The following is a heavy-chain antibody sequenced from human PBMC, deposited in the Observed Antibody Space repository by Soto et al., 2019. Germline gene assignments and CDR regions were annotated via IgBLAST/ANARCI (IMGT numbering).Heavy chain of an antibody. CDR1: GVTMSYGGYS. D-gene: IGHD3-22*01. V-gene: IGHV4-30-2*06. J-gene: IGHJ4*02. CDR3: ARSRGYYYEYYFDY. Sequence: SETLSLTCSVAGVTMSYGGYSWSWIRQSPEKGLEWLGYIGHLETTYYNPSFKSRLSLSIDRTRNQFSLKLSSVTAADTAVYYCARSRGYYYEYYFDYWGQGTLVTVSS. CDR2: IGHLETT.